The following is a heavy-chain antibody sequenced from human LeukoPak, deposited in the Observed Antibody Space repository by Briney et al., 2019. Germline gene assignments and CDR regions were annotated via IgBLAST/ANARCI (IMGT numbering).Heavy chain of an antibody. CDR3: ARAHALGGSGSYSSGY. D-gene: IGHD3-10*01. V-gene: IGHV3-23*01. J-gene: IGHJ4*02. CDR1: GFTFSTFA. CDR2: IFPSGGEI. Sequence: GGSLRLSCAASGFTFSTFAMIWVRQPPGKGLEWVSSIFPSGGEIHYADSVRGRFTISRDNSKSILSLQMNSLRAEDTAVYYCARAHALGGSGSYSSGYWGQGTLVTVSS.